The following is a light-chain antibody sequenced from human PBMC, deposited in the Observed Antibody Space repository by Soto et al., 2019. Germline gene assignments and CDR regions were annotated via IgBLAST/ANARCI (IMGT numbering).Light chain of an antibody. CDR2: GAS. J-gene: IGKJ3*01. V-gene: IGKV3-20*01. Sequence: EIVLTQSPGTLSLSPGERATLSCRASQSVSSNYLAWYQQRPGQAPRLLIFGASYRAAGIPDRFSGSGSGTDFIPTISRLEPEDFAVYYCQHYGSSPPEFTFGPGTKVYSK. CDR1: QSVSSNY. CDR3: QHYGSSPPEFT.